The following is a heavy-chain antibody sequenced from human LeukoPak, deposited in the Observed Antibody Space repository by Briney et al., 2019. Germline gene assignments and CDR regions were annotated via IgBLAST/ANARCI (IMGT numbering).Heavy chain of an antibody. D-gene: IGHD1-26*01. CDR1: GFTFSSYG. V-gene: IGHV3-30*03. Sequence: GGSLRLSCAASGFTFSSYGMHWVRQAPGKGLEWVAVISYDGSNKYYADSVKGRFTISRDNSKNTLYLQMNSLRAEDTAVYYCARDLPDEKGSYYETDYWGQGTLVTVSS. CDR3: ARDLPDEKGSYYETDY. CDR2: ISYDGSNK. J-gene: IGHJ4*02.